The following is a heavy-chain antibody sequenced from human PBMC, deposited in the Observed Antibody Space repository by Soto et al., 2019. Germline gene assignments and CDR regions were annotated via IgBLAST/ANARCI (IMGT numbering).Heavy chain of an antibody. CDR3: ATGGWGPFGAFDL. CDR2: IYSGGST. CDR1: GFTVSSNY. D-gene: IGHD1-26*01. Sequence: GGSLRLSCAASGFTVSSNYMSWVRQAPGKGLEWVSVIYSGGSTYYADSVKGRFTISRDNSKNTLYLQMNSLRAEEPAVYYCATGGWGPFGAFDLWGQGTMVTVSS. J-gene: IGHJ3*01. V-gene: IGHV3-66*01.